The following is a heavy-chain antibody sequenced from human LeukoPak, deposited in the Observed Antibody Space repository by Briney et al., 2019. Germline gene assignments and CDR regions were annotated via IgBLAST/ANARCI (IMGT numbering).Heavy chain of an antibody. CDR1: GYAFTSYY. V-gene: IGHV1-46*01. CDR3: ARDDYGDDGDY. Sequence: ASVKVSCKASGYAFTSYYMHWVRQAPGQGLEWMGIINPSGGSTSYAQKFQGRVTMTRDTSTSTVYMELSSLRSEDTAVYYCARDDYGDDGDYWGQGTLVTVSS. CDR2: INPSGGST. J-gene: IGHJ4*02. D-gene: IGHD4-17*01.